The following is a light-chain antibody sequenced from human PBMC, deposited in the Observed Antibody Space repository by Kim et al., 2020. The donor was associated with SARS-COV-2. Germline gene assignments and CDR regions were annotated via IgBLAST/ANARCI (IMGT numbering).Light chain of an antibody. CDR2: GAS. CDR3: LQHNSYPIT. V-gene: IGKV1-17*01. Sequence: ASEGDRVTITCRANQDIRNDLGWYQQSPGRAPKRLIYGASSLQSGVPSRFSGSGSGTEFTLTISSLQPEDFATYFCLQHNSYPITFGQGTRLEIK. J-gene: IGKJ5*01. CDR1: QDIRND.